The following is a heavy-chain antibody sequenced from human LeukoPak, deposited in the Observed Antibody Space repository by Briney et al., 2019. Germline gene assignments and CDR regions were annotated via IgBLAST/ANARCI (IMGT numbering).Heavy chain of an antibody. Sequence: GGSLRLSCAASGFTFSSYSMNWVRQAPGKGLEWVSSISSSSYIYYADSVRGRFTISRDNAKNSLYLQMNSLRAEDTAVYYCARASQYSYGPEDYWGQGTLVTVSS. CDR3: ARASQYSYGPEDY. V-gene: IGHV3-21*01. CDR1: GFTFSSYS. J-gene: IGHJ4*02. CDR2: ISSSSYI. D-gene: IGHD5-18*01.